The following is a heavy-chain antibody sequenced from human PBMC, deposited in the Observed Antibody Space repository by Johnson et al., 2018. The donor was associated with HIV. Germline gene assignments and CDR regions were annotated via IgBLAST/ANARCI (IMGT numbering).Heavy chain of an antibody. CDR3: ARRMFSSGWYNDGLGAFDI. Sequence: VQLVESGGGLVQPGGSLRLSCAASGFTFSTYAMHWVRQAPGKGLEYVSAISSNGGSTYYANSVKGRFTISRENAKNSLYLQMNSLRAGDTAVYYCARRMFSSGWYNDGLGAFDIWGQGTMVTVSS. D-gene: IGHD6-19*01. V-gene: IGHV3-64*01. CDR2: ISSNGGST. CDR1: GFTFSTYA. J-gene: IGHJ3*02.